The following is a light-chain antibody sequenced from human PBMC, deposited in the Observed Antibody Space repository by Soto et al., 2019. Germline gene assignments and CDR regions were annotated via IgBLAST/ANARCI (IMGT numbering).Light chain of an antibody. J-gene: IGLJ1*01. CDR3: SSYTSSSTV. V-gene: IGLV2-14*01. Sequence: QSVLTQPASVSGSPGQSITISCTGTSSDVGGYNYVSWYQQHPGKAPKLMIYEVSNRPSGVSNRFSGSKSGNTASLTISALQAEDEADYYCSSYTSSSTVFGTGTKVT. CDR2: EVS. CDR1: SSDVGGYNY.